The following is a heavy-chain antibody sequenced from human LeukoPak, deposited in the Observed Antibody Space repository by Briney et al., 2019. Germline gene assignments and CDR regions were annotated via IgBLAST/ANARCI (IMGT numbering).Heavy chain of an antibody. J-gene: IGHJ4*02. Sequence: GAVKVSCKTSLYTFTSYVISWGRQAPGQGREWMGLISAYNGNTNYAQNLQGRVTITPDTSTSTAYMELRSLRSDDTAVYYGATGPRVRWWIDYWGQGTLVTVSS. CDR2: ISAYNGNT. D-gene: IGHD2-15*01. CDR1: LYTFTSYV. V-gene: IGHV1-18*01. CDR3: ATGPRVRWWIDY.